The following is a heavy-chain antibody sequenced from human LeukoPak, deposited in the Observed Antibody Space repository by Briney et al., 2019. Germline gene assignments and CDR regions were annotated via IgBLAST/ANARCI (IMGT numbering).Heavy chain of an antibody. J-gene: IGHJ4*02. Sequence: SVKVPCKASGGTFSRYAISWVRQAPGQGLEWMGGIIPIFGTANYAQKFQGRVTITADESTSTAYMEMSSLRSEDTAVYYCARSPGGDPRGRLDHWGQGTLVTVSS. CDR2: IIPIFGTA. D-gene: IGHD3-16*01. CDR1: GGTFSRYA. CDR3: ARSPGGDPRGRLDH. V-gene: IGHV1-69*13.